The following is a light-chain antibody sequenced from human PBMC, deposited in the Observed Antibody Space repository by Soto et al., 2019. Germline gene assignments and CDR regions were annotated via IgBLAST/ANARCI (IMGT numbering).Light chain of an antibody. Sequence: EIVLTQSPGNLSLSPGERATLSCRASRRVSSNYLAWYKHVPGQAPSLLIYGASSRPTGVSDRFSGGGSATDFTLTISRLEPEDSAVYYCHQYGNSPQTFCQGTKLEIK. V-gene: IGKV3-20*01. CDR2: GAS. CDR1: RRVSSNY. J-gene: IGKJ2*01. CDR3: HQYGNSPQT.